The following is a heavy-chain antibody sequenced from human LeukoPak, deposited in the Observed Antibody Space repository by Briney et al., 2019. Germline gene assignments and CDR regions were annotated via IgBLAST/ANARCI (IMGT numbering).Heavy chain of an antibody. V-gene: IGHV1-18*01. Sequence: ASVKVSCKASGYTFTSYGISWVRQAPGQGLEWVGWISAYNGNTNYAQKLQGRVTMTTDTSTSTAYMELRSLRSDDTAVYYCARDRPFGTVYSPLEVDYWGQGTLVTVSS. CDR2: ISAYNGNT. J-gene: IGHJ4*02. CDR3: ARDRPFGTVYSPLEVDY. CDR1: GYTFTSYG. D-gene: IGHD3-16*01.